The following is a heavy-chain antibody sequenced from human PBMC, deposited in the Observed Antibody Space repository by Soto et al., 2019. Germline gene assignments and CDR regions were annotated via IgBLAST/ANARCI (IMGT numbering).Heavy chain of an antibody. CDR3: ASNYDSSGYYSLGYYGMDV. CDR2: INPSGGST. D-gene: IGHD3-22*01. CDR1: GYTFTSYY. V-gene: IGHV1-46*01. J-gene: IGHJ6*02. Sequence: GASVKVSCKASGYTFTSYYMHWVRQAPGQGLEWMGIINPSGGSTSYAQKFQGRVTMTRDTSTGTVYMELSSLRSEDTAVYYCASNYDSSGYYSLGYYGMDVWGQGTTVTVSS.